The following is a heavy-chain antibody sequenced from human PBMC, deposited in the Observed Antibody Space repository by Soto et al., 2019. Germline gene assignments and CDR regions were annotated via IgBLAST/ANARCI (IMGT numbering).Heavy chain of an antibody. D-gene: IGHD3-3*01. CDR1: GYTFTSYY. CDR2: INPSGGST. Sequence: ASVKVSCKASGYTFTSYYMHWLRQAPGQGLEWMGIINPSGGSTSYAQKFQGRVTMTRDTSTSTVYMELSSLRSEDTAVYYCARDGYDFWSGSHWFDPWGQGTLVTVSS. V-gene: IGHV1-46*01. CDR3: ARDGYDFWSGSHWFDP. J-gene: IGHJ5*02.